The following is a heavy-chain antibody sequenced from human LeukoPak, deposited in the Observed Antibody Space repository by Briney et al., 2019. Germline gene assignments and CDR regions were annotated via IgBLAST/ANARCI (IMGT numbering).Heavy chain of an antibody. CDR3: ARSSPSWGYYYGMDV. CDR2: MDHSGST. Sequence: SETLSLTCTVSGGSISIYYWSWVRQPPGKGLEWIGYMDHSGSTNYNPSLKSRVTISVDTSKNQFSLKLSSVTAADTAVYYCARSSPSWGYYYGMDVWGQGTKVTVSS. CDR1: GGSISIYY. V-gene: IGHV4-59*01. D-gene: IGHD2-2*01. J-gene: IGHJ6*02.